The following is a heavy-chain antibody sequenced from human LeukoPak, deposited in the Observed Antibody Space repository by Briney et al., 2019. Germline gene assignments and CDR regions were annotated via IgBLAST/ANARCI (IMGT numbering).Heavy chain of an antibody. J-gene: IGHJ3*02. V-gene: IGHV3-48*01. D-gene: IGHD6-13*01. CDR2: ISSSSSTI. Sequence: GGSLRLSCAASGFTFSSYSMNWVRQAPGKGLEWISYISSSSSTIYYADSVKGRFTISRDNAKNSLYLQMNSLRAEDTAVYYCAKDRSIAAGDDAFDIWGQGTMVTVSS. CDR1: GFTFSSYS. CDR3: AKDRSIAAGDDAFDI.